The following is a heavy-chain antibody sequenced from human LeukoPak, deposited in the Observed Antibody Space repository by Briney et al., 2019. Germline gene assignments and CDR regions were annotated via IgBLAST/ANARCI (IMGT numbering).Heavy chain of an antibody. V-gene: IGHV4-4*07. D-gene: IGHD4-17*01. CDR1: GGSISSYY. Sequence: SETLSLTCTVSGGSISSYYWSWIRQPAGKGLGGSRRIYTSGSTNYNPSLKSRLTMSVDTSKNQFSLKLSSVTAADTAVYYCARGTDGDYDYWGQGTLVTVSS. CDR2: IYTSGST. J-gene: IGHJ4*02. CDR3: ARGTDGDYDY.